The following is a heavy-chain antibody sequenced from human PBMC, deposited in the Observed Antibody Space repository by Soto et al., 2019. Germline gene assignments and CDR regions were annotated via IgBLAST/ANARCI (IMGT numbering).Heavy chain of an antibody. V-gene: IGHV3-74*01. CDR3: ARVPYCSSSSCYSYFDS. Sequence: EVQLVESGGGLVQPGGSLRLSCAASGFTLSNYWMHWARQAPGKGLVWVSRISSDGSSTNYADSVKGRFTISRDNAKNTLHLQMNSLRAEDTAVDYCARVPYCSSSSCYSYFDSWGQGTLVTVSS. CDR2: ISSDGSST. CDR1: GFTLSNYW. D-gene: IGHD2-2*01. J-gene: IGHJ4*02.